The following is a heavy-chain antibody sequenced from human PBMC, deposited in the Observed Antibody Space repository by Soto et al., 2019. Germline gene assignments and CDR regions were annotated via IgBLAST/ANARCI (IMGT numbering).Heavy chain of an antibody. V-gene: IGHV4-30-4*01. Sequence: QVQLQESGPGLVKPSQTLSLTCNFSGGPINSPDYYWTCIGQSPGKGLEWIGYLYFNGGTQYNPSLRTPISMSLDTSKKHFSLKMRSVTGADTAVYYCARGISKYSSWYEPHTWFDACGQGALVTVSS. D-gene: IGHD6-13*01. J-gene: IGHJ5*02. CDR3: ARGISKYSSWYEPHTWFDA. CDR2: LYFNGGT. CDR1: GGPINSPDYY.